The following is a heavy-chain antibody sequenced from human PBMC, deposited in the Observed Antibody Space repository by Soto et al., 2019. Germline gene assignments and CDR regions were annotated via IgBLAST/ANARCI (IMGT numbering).Heavy chain of an antibody. Sequence: EVQLVESGGGLVQPGGSLRLSCAASGFTFSSYEMNWVRQAPGKGLEWVSYISSSGSTIYYADSVKGRFTISRDNAKNSLYLQMNSLRAEDTAVYYCARDYGDYREDAFDIWGQGTMVTVSS. CDR3: ARDYGDYREDAFDI. CDR2: ISSSGSTI. J-gene: IGHJ3*02. D-gene: IGHD4-17*01. V-gene: IGHV3-48*03. CDR1: GFTFSSYE.